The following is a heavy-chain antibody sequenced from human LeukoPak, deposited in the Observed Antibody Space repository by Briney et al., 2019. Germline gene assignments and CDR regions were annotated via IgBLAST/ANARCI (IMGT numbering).Heavy chain of an antibody. J-gene: IGHJ4*02. V-gene: IGHV4-59*01. D-gene: IGHD1-26*01. Sequence: SETLSLTCTVSGGSISSYYWSWIRQPPGKGLELIGNIYFSGATNYNPSLKGRVTISVDTSKNQVSLNLSSVTAADTAVYYCASLVMGATNDYWGQGTLVTVSS. CDR1: GGSISSYY. CDR2: IYFSGAT. CDR3: ASLVMGATNDY.